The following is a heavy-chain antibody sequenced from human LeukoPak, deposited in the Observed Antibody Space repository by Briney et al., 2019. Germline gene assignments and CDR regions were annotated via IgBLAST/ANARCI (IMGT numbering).Heavy chain of an antibody. Sequence: ASVKVSPKASLYTFTSYGISWVRQAPGHGREWVGWISAYNGNTTYAQKLQGRVTMTTDTSTSTAYMELRSLRSDDTAVYYWESGLYSSGPTDPGYYYGMDAWGQGTTVTVSS. CDR3: ESGLYSSGPTDPGYYYGMDA. D-gene: IGHD6-19*01. V-gene: IGHV1-18*01. CDR1: LYTFTSYG. CDR2: ISAYNGNT. J-gene: IGHJ6*02.